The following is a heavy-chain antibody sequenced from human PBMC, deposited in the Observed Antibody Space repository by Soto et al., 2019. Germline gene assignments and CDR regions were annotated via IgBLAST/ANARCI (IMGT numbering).Heavy chain of an antibody. J-gene: IGHJ5*02. V-gene: IGHV3-21*01. D-gene: IGHD2-15*01. Sequence: VQLVESGGGLVKPGGSLRLSCAASGFTFSSYSMNWVRQAPGKGLEWVSSISSSSSYIYYADSVKGRFTISRDNAKNSLYLQMNSLRAEDTAVYYCARDPGYCSGGSCYPSGWFDPWGQGTLVTVSS. CDR3: ARDPGYCSGGSCYPSGWFDP. CDR2: ISSSSSYI. CDR1: GFTFSSYS.